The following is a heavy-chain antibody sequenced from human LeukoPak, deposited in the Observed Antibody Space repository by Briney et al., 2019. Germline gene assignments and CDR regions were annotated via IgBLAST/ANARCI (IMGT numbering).Heavy chain of an antibody. D-gene: IGHD5-24*01. Sequence: GGSLRLSCSASGFTFSSYAMHWVRQAPGKGLEWVAIISCDGSNKYYADSVKGRFTISRDNSKNTLYLQMNSLRAEDTAVYYCARSLRRDGYNYAFDIWGQGTMVTVSS. CDR2: ISCDGSNK. CDR1: GFTFSSYA. V-gene: IGHV3-30-3*01. J-gene: IGHJ3*02. CDR3: ARSLRRDGYNYAFDI.